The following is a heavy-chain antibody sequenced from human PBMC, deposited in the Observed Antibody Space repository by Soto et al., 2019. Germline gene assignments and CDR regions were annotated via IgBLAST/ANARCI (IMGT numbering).Heavy chain of an antibody. J-gene: IGHJ6*02. Sequence: GGSLRLSCAASGFTFSSYAMHWVRQAPGKGLDWVAVISYDGSNKYYADSVKGQFTISRDNSKNTLFLQMNSLRGEDTAVYYCARAFIGVYYYYGMDVWGQGTTVTVSS. CDR3: ARAFIGVYYYYGMDV. V-gene: IGHV3-30-3*01. CDR1: GFTFSSYA. D-gene: IGHD3-10*01. CDR2: ISYDGSNK.